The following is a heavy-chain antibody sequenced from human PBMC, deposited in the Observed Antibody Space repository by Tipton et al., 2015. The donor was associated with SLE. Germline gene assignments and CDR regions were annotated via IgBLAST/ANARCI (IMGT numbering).Heavy chain of an antibody. CDR3: ARSLGAGFCSGGNCFEPLDY. CDR2: IYYSGST. J-gene: IGHJ4*02. D-gene: IGHD2-15*01. V-gene: IGHV4-39*07. CDR1: GGSISSSSYY. Sequence: TLSLTCTVSGGSISSSSYYWGWIRQPPGKGLEWIGSIYYSGSTYYNPSLKSRVTISVDTSKNQFSLKLSSVTAVDTAIYYCARSLGAGFCSGGNCFEPLDYWGQGILVTVSS.